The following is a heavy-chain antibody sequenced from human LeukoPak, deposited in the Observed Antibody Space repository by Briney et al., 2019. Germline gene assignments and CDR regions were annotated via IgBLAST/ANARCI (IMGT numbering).Heavy chain of an antibody. CDR1: EFTFSSYE. Sequence: PGGSLRLSCAASEFTFSSYEMNWVRQAPGKGLEWISYISSSGSTIYYADSVKGRFTISRDNAKNTLYLQMNSLRAEDTAVYYCARDLGGYYDSSGVDYWGQETLVTVSS. D-gene: IGHD3-22*01. CDR2: ISSSGSTI. V-gene: IGHV3-48*03. J-gene: IGHJ4*02. CDR3: ARDLGGYYDSSGVDY.